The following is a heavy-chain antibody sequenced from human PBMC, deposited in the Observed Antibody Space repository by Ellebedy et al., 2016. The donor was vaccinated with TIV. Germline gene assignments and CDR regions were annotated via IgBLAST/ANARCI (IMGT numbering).Heavy chain of an antibody. CDR2: ISSSSSTI. V-gene: IGHV3-48*02. CDR3: ARGPLYGDYPNWFDP. CDR1: GFTFSSYS. Sequence: GGSLRLXXAASGFTFSSYSMNWVRQAPGKGLEWVSYISSSSSTIYYADPAKGRFTISRDNAKNSLYLQMNSLRDEDTAVYYCARGPLYGDYPNWFDPWGQGTLVTVSS. J-gene: IGHJ5*02. D-gene: IGHD4-17*01.